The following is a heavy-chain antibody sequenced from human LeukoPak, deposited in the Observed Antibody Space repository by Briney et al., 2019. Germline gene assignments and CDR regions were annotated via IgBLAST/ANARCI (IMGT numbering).Heavy chain of an antibody. V-gene: IGHV3-49*04. CDR1: GFTFGDYS. J-gene: IGHJ4*02. CDR3: TTGIGPPGIAAAGTVDY. Sequence: GRSLRLSCTASGFTFGDYSMSWVRQAPGKGLEWVCFIRSKAYAGTTEYAASVKGRFTISRDDSKSIAYLQMNSLKTEDTAVYYCTTGIGPPGIAAAGTVDYWGQGTLVTVSS. CDR2: IRSKAYAGTT. D-gene: IGHD6-13*01.